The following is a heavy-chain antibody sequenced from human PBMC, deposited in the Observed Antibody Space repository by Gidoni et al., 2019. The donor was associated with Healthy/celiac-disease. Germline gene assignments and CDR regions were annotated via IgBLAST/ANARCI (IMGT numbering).Heavy chain of an antibody. J-gene: IGHJ6*03. CDR1: GFPFGSYD. D-gene: IGHD6-19*01. V-gene: IGHV3-13*05. Sequence: EVQLVESGGGLVQPGGSLRLSCEASGFPFGSYDMHWVRQATGKGLEWVSAIGTAGDPYYPGSVKGRFTISRENAKNSLYLQMNSLRAGDTAVYYCARGAYSSGWAPYYYYYMDVWGKGTTVTVSS. CDR2: IGTAGDP. CDR3: ARGAYSSGWAPYYYYYMDV.